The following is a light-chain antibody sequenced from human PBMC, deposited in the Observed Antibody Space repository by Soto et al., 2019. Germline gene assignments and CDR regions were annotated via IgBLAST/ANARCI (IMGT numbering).Light chain of an antibody. CDR2: GAS. Sequence: EIVMTQSPATLSVSPGDRATLSCRASQSVSSNLAWYQQKPGQAPRLVIYGASTRATASPARFSGSGSGTEFTLTISSLQSEDLAVYYCQQYADWPPLTFGGGTKVEIK. V-gene: IGKV3-15*01. CDR1: QSVSSN. CDR3: QQYADWPPLT. J-gene: IGKJ4*01.